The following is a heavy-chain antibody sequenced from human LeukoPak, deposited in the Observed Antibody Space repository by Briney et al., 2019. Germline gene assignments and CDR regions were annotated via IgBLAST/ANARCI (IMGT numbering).Heavy chain of an antibody. CDR3: ARDRDVGFDF. V-gene: IGHV1-2*02. J-gene: IGHJ4*02. CDR1: GYTFTAFY. Sequence: ASVKVSCKASGYTFTAFYIHWFRQAPGQGLEWMGWINPTAGGTNYAQKFQGRVSMTRDTSTNTASMDLSRLSSNDTAVHYCARDRDVGFDFWGQGTLVTVSS. CDR2: INPTAGGT.